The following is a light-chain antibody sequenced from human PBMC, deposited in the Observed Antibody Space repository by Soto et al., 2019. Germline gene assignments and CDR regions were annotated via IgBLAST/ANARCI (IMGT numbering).Light chain of an antibody. CDR2: DVS. V-gene: IGLV2-11*01. Sequence: QSVLTQHRSVSGSPGQSVTISCTGTNSGVGGYNYVSWYQQHPGKAPKVMIYDVSRRPSGVPDRFSGSKSGNTASLTNSGLQAEDEADYYCCSYASAYNFWVFGGGTKLTVL. J-gene: IGLJ3*02. CDR1: NSGVGGYNY. CDR3: CSYASAYNFWV.